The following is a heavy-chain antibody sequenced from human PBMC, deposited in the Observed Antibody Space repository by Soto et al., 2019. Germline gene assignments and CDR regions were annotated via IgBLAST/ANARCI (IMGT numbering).Heavy chain of an antibody. V-gene: IGHV3-15*01. CDR3: TTDIVVVAATDLDY. J-gene: IGHJ4*02. Sequence: KLGGSLRLSCAASGFTFSSYGMHWVHQAPGKGLEWVGRIKSKTDGGTTDYAAPVKGRFTISRDDSKNTLYLQMNSLKTEDTAVYYCTTDIVVVAATDLDYWGQGTLVTVSS. CDR2: IKSKTDGGTT. CDR1: GFTFSSYG. D-gene: IGHD2-15*01.